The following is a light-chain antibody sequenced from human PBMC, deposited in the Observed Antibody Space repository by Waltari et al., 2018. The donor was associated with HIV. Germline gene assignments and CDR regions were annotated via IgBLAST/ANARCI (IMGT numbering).Light chain of an antibody. V-gene: IGLV2-23*02. CDR3: LTYVSKTSTWQ. CDR2: DVS. J-gene: IGLJ3*02. CDR1: DIDIGNYNL. Sequence: QSALTQPASVSGNPGKSVTITCTGTDIDIGNYNLASWFQQHPGKAPKLLIYDVSKRPSGVSSRFSGSKSGYFASLTISGLLTEDESSYYCLTYVSKTSTWQFGGGTYLTV.